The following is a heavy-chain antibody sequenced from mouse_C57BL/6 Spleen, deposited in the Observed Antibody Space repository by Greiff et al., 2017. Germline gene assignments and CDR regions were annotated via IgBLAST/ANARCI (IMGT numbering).Heavy chain of an antibody. Sequence: EVKLMESGPGLVKPSQSLSLTCSVTGYSITSGYYWNWIRQFPGNKLEWMGYISYDGSNNYNPSLKNRISITRDTSKNQFFLKLNSVTTEDTATYYCAREGDYEYGRNFDVWGTGTTVTVSS. CDR1: GYSITSGYY. D-gene: IGHD2-4*01. CDR2: ISYDGSN. CDR3: AREGDYEYGRNFDV. V-gene: IGHV3-6*01. J-gene: IGHJ1*03.